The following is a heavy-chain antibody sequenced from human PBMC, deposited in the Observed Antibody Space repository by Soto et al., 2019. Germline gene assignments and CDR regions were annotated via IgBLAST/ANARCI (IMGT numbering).Heavy chain of an antibody. V-gene: IGHV1-24*01. Sequence: QVQVVQYGAEVKKPGASVKVSCKVSGYTLTDLAMHWVRQAPGKGLEWVGGFDPEDGETIYAQKFQGRVTMTEYTSTVTAYMELSSLRSEDTAVYYCATRGTRWLQSPFDYWGQGTLVTVSS. CDR3: ATRGTRWLQSPFDY. D-gene: IGHD1-1*01. CDR1: GYTLTDLA. J-gene: IGHJ4*02. CDR2: FDPEDGET.